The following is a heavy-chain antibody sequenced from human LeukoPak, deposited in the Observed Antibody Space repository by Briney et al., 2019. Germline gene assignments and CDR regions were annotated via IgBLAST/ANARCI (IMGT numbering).Heavy chain of an antibody. CDR1: GGSISTYY. J-gene: IGHJ4*02. V-gene: IGHV4-39*01. CDR2: IYYSGST. Sequence: SETLSLTCTVSGGSISTYYWGWIRQPPGKGLEWIGSIYYSGSTYYNPSLKSRVTISVDTSKNQFSLKLSSVIAADTAVYYCARVAGELLPDYWGQGTLVTVSS. D-gene: IGHD3-10*01. CDR3: ARVAGELLPDY.